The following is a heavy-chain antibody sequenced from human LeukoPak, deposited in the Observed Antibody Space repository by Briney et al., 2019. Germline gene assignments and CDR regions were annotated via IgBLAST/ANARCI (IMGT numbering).Heavy chain of an antibody. J-gene: IGHJ4*02. D-gene: IGHD6-19*01. V-gene: IGHV4-34*01. Sequence: SETLPLTCAVYGGSFSGYYWSWIRQPPGKGLEWIGEINHSGSTNYNPSLKSRVTISVDTSKNQFSLKLSSVTAADMAVYYCARGTHSSGWYPPFDYWGQGTLVTVSS. CDR1: GGSFSGYY. CDR3: ARGTHSSGWYPPFDY. CDR2: INHSGST.